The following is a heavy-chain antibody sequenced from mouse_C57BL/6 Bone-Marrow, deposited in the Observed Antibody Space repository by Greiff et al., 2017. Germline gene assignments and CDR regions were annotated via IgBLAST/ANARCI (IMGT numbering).Heavy chain of an antibody. J-gene: IGHJ4*01. CDR3: ARFPLYSPYAMDY. CDR2: IHPNSGST. Sequence: QVQLQQPGAELVKPGASVKLSCTASGYTFTSYWMHWVKQRPGQGLEWIGMIHPNSGSTNYNEKFKSKATLTVDKSSSTAYMQLSSLTSEDSAVYYCARFPLYSPYAMDYWGQGTSVTVSS. D-gene: IGHD2-12*01. CDR1: GYTFTSYW. V-gene: IGHV1-64*01.